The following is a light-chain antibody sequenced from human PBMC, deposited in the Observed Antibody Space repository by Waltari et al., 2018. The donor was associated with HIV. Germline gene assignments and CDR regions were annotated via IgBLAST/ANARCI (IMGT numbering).Light chain of an antibody. J-gene: IGLJ3*02. CDR2: NDN. CDR3: SSCDDHLKGQGV. V-gene: IGLV1-44*01. Sequence: QSVLTQPPSASGTPGQRVTISCSGTRSNIGSNTVNWYQLLPRTAPKLLIYNDNERPSGGPGRYSGSRSGASASLAISGRQPEDEADYYCSSCDDHLKGQGVFGGGTKLTVL. CDR1: RSNIGSNT.